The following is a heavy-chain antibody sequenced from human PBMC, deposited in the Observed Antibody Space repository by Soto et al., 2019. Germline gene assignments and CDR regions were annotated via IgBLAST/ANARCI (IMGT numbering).Heavy chain of an antibody. Sequence: GESLKISCKGSGYNFNSYWIGWVRQVPGKGLEWMGIIYPGDSNTKYSPSFRGQVTISAGKSISTAYLQWSSLKASDTAMYYCARLQANWRGNWFDPWGQGTLVTVSS. V-gene: IGHV5-51*01. CDR3: ARLQANWRGNWFDP. D-gene: IGHD1-1*01. CDR1: GYNFNSYW. J-gene: IGHJ5*02. CDR2: IYPGDSNT.